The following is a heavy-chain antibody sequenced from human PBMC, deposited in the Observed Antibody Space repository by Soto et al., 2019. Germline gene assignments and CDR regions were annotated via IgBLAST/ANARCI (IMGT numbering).Heavy chain of an antibody. V-gene: IGHV1-8*01. D-gene: IGHD6-13*01. Sequence: GASVKVSCKASGYTFTSYDINWVRQATGQGLEWTGWMNPNSGNTGYAQKFQGRVTMTRNTSISTAYMELSSLRSEDTAVYYCAPPVYSSSWYYCDYWGQGTLVTVSS. J-gene: IGHJ4*02. CDR1: GYTFTSYD. CDR2: MNPNSGNT. CDR3: APPVYSSSWYYCDY.